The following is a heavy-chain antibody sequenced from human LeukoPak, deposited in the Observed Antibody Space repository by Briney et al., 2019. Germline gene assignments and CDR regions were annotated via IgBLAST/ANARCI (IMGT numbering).Heavy chain of an antibody. D-gene: IGHD2-2*01. CDR2: INPKNGDT. V-gene: IGHV1-2*06. J-gene: IGHJ5*02. Sequence: ASVKVSCKASGYTFTDYYIHWVRQAPGQGLEWMGRINPKNGDTNYQGRVTMTRDTSISTAYMELNRLRSDDTAVFYCARDPWAVDVVVVPAAIHDPWGQGTLVAVSS. CDR1: GYTFTDYY. CDR3: ARDPWAVDVVVVPAAIHDP.